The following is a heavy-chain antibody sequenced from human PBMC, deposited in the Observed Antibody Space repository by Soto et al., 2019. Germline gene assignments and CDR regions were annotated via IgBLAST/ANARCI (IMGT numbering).Heavy chain of an antibody. CDR1: GFTFSSYG. D-gene: IGHD4-17*01. CDR3: AKDGDDYGDYRFYGMDV. CDR2: ISYDGSNK. Sequence: GGSLRPSCAASGFTFSSYGIHFFRHSPLKWREWVAVISYDGSNKYYADSVKGRFTISRDNSKNTPYLQMNSLRAEDTAVYYCAKDGDDYGDYRFYGMDVWGQGTTVTVSS. V-gene: IGHV3-30*18. J-gene: IGHJ6*02.